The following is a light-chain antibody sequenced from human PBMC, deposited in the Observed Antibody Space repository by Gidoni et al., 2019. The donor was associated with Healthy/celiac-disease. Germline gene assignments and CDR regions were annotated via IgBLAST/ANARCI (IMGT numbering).Light chain of an antibody. V-gene: IGLV2-14*01. CDR3: NSYTSSSTTYVV. CDR2: EIS. J-gene: IGLJ2*01. Sequence: QSALTQPTSASGPPGQSITISCTGTSSDVGDYNYVSWYQQHPGKAPKLMIYEISNRPSGVSNRFSGSKSGNTASLTISGLRAEEEADDYCNSYTSSSTTYVVFGGGTKLTVL. CDR1: SSDVGDYNY.